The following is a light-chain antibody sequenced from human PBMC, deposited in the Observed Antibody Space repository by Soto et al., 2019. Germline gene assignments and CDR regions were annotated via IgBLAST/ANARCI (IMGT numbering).Light chain of an antibody. Sequence: EIVLTQSPGTLSLSPGERATLSRRASQSVSSSNLAWYQQKPGQAPRLLIYGASSRATGIPDRFSGSGSGTDFTLTINRLEPEDFAVYYCQHYGRSPRGLTFGPGTKVDTK. J-gene: IGKJ3*01. CDR3: QHYGRSPRGLT. CDR1: QSVSSSN. V-gene: IGKV3-20*01. CDR2: GAS.